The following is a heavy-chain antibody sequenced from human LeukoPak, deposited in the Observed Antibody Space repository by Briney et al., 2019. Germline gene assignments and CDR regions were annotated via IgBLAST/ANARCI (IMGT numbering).Heavy chain of an antibody. V-gene: IGHV3-23*01. CDR3: AKDAVYGDGYWEFDY. D-gene: IGHD5-24*01. CDR2: IVGSGDT. Sequence: GGSLRLPCAASGFSISTYAMSRVRQAPGKGLEWVSGIVGSGDTDYADAVQGRFTISKDNSKNIVYLQMNSLRAEDTAVYYCAKDAVYGDGYWEFDYWGQGNLVTVSS. J-gene: IGHJ4*02. CDR1: GFSISTYA.